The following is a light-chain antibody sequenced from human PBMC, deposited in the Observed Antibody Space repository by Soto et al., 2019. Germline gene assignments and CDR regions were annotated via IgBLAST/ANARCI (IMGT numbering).Light chain of an antibody. V-gene: IGKV3-20*01. CDR2: GKS. Sequence: ENVLTQFPGTLSVSPGEGASLSCRASQSVNLIYFGWYQQKPGQAPRLIIYGKSRRAYGLPDRFSGSGSGRDFTLTISRVEPEDVAVYYCRQYESLPWTFGQGTKIEI. J-gene: IGKJ1*01. CDR1: QSVNLIY. CDR3: RQYESLPWT.